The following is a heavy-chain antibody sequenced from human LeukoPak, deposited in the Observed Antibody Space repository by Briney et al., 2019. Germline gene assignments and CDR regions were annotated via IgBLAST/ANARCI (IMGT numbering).Heavy chain of an antibody. Sequence: GGSLRLSCAASGFTFSSYEMNWVRQAPGKGLEWVSYISSGSTIYYADSVKGRFTISRDNSKNSLYLQMDSLRAEDTAVYFCSRDMAYSTFDYWGQGTLVTVSS. D-gene: IGHD6-13*01. CDR3: SRDMAYSTFDY. V-gene: IGHV3-48*03. CDR1: GFTFSSYE. J-gene: IGHJ4*02. CDR2: ISSGSTI.